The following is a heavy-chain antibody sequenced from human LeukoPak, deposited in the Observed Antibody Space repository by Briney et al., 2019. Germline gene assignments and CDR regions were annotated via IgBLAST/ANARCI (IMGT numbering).Heavy chain of an antibody. V-gene: IGHV3-23*01. CDR2: IYGSGTTT. D-gene: IGHD1-1*01. CDR1: GLTFSSYA. J-gene: IGHJ5*02. Sequence: PGGSLRLSCAASGLTFSSYALNWVRQAPGKGLEWVSVIYGSGTTTYHADSVRGRFTISRDSSKSTMYLQMNSLRVEDTAVYYCAKRLTASSTWTSLDPWGQGTLVTVSS. CDR3: AKRLTASSTWTSLDP.